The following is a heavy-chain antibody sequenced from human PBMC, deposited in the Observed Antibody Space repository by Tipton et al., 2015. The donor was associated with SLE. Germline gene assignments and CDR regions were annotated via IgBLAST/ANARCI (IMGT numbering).Heavy chain of an antibody. Sequence: TLSLTCTVSGASISSTSYYWGWIRKAPGKGLEWIGCIYNSGNTYYNESLKSRVTISVDTSKNQFSLRLSSVSAADTAVYFCARHVDPTDYYYYAGDVWGQGTTFTVAS. CDR3: ARHVDPTDYYYYAGDV. V-gene: IGHV4-39*07. CDR2: IYNSGNT. J-gene: IGHJ6*02. CDR1: GASISSTSYY.